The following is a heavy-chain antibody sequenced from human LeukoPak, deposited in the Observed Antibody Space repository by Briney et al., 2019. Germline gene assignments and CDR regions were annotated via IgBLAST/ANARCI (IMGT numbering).Heavy chain of an antibody. CDR3: ARAGCGGDCYQYYFDY. J-gene: IGHJ4*02. CDR1: GYTFTSYY. D-gene: IGHD2-21*02. V-gene: IGHV1-46*01. Sequence: ASVKVSCKASGYTFTSYYMHWVRQAPGQGLEWMGIINPSGGSTSYAQKFQGRVTMTRDMSTSTVYMELRSLRSDDTAVYYCARAGCGGDCYQYYFDYWGQGTLVTVSS. CDR2: INPSGGST.